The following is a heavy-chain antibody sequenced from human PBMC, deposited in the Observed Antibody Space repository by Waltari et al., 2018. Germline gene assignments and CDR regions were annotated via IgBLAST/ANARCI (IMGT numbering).Heavy chain of an antibody. V-gene: IGHV4-39*01. D-gene: IGHD3-22*01. J-gene: IGHJ5*02. CDR3: ATSGYYDSSGYYWGFDT. CDR2: IYYSGGI. Sequence: QLQLQESGPGLVKPSETLSLTCTVSGGSISSSNYYWGWIRQPPGKGLEWIGSIYYSGGIYYNPSLNSRVTISVDTSKNQFYLKLNSGPAADAAVHYCATSGYYDSSGYYWGFDTWGQGTLVTVSS. CDR1: GGSISSSNYY.